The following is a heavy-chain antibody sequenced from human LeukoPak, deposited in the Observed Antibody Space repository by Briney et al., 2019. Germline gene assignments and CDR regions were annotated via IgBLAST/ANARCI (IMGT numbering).Heavy chain of an antibody. CDR1: GFTFSSYW. CDR2: INSDGGST. J-gene: IGHJ4*02. CDR3: ASLNYYGSGSYDYYFDY. Sequence: GGSLRLSCAASGFTFSSYWMHWVRQAPGKGLVWVSRINSDGGSTSYADSVKGRFTISRDNAKNTLYLQMNSLRAEDTAVYYCASLNYYGSGSYDYYFDYWGQGTLVTVSS. D-gene: IGHD3-10*01. V-gene: IGHV3-74*01.